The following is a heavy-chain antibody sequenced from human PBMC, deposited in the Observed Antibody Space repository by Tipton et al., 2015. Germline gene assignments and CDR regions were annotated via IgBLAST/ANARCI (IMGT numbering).Heavy chain of an antibody. V-gene: IGHV4-39*07. J-gene: IGHJ6*02. CDR1: GASIISYDYY. Sequence: TLSLTCSVSGASIISYDYYWGWIRQSPGKGLEWIGSFSYGGKTHYNPSLKSRVTMSVDTSKNQFSLKLSSVTAADTAVYYCARLFPSVTHYDFWSGPSRDYYGMDVWGQGTMVTVS. CDR2: FSYGGKT. D-gene: IGHD3-3*01. CDR3: ARLFPSVTHYDFWSGPSRDYYGMDV.